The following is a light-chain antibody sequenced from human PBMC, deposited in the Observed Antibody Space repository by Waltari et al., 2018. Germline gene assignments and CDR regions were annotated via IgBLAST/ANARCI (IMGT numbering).Light chain of an antibody. Sequence: FVLTQPHSVSESPGTTVIISCTRSSGSLAVNFVPWFRQRPGGAPSTVIFEDRQRHVGVPNRFSASIDSPANSAYLTISGLEPEDEADYYCQSYDGRDHVIFGGGTKLTVL. J-gene: IGLJ2*01. CDR2: EDR. CDR1: SGSLAVNF. CDR3: QSYDGRDHVI. V-gene: IGLV6-57*03.